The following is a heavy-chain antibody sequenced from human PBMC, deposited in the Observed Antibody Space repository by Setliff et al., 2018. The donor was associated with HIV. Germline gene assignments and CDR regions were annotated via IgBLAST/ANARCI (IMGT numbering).Heavy chain of an antibody. CDR1: GGTFSSYA. CDR2: IIPILGIA. CDR3: ASLFDYDSSGYHYYGMDV. Sequence: ASVKVSCKASGGTFSSYAISWVRQAPGQGLEWMGGIIPILGIANYAQKFQGRVTITADESTSTAYMELSSLRSEDTAVYYCASLFDYDSSGYHYYGMDVWGQGTTVTVSS. D-gene: IGHD3-22*01. J-gene: IGHJ6*02. V-gene: IGHV1-69*10.